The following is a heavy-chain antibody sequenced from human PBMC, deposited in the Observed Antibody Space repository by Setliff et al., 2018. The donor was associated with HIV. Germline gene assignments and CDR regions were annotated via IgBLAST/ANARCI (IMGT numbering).Heavy chain of an antibody. CDR2: INPSGGSA. CDR3: ARDGGDGSGYYYADY. V-gene: IGHV1-46*01. CDR1: GYTFTRYF. Sequence: ASVKVSCKASGYTFTRYFMHCVRQAPGQGLEWLGMINPSGGSAAYAEKFRGRVTMTSDTSTNTVYMELRSLRSEETAVFYCARDGGDGSGYYYADYWGQGTLVTVSS. D-gene: IGHD3-22*01. J-gene: IGHJ4*02.